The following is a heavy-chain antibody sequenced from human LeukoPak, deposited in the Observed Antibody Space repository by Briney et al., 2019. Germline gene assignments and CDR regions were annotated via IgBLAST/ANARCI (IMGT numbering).Heavy chain of an antibody. J-gene: IGHJ6*03. CDR3: ATTSIAAADNYYYYYMDV. Sequence: ASVKVSCKVSGYTLTELSMHWVRQAPGKGPEWMGGFDPEDGETIYAQKFQGRVTITTDESTSTAYMELSSLRSEDTAVYYCATTSIAAADNYYYYYMDVWGKGTTVTVSS. CDR2: FDPEDGET. D-gene: IGHD6-13*01. CDR1: GYTLTELS. V-gene: IGHV1-24*01.